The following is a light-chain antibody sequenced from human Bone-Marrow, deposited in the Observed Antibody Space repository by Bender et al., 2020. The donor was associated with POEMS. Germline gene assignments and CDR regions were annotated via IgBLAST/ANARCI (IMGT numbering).Light chain of an antibody. CDR1: SSDVGSYDR. CDR2: EVS. V-gene: IGLV2-18*02. CDR3: SSYTTSNTYV. Sequence: QSALTQPPSVSGSPGQSVTISCTGTSSDVGSYDRVSWYQQPPGTAPKLMIYEVSNRPSGVPDRFSGSKSGNTASLTISGLQAEDDADYYCSSYTTSNTYVFGTGTKVTVL. J-gene: IGLJ1*01.